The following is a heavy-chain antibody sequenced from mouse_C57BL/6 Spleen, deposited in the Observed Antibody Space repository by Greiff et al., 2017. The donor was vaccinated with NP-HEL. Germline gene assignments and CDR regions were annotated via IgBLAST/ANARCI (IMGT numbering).Heavy chain of an antibody. V-gene: IGHV1-22*01. CDR3: ARVRLRVWYFDV. CDR2: INPNNGGT. D-gene: IGHD2-4*01. CDR1: GYTFTDYN. Sequence: VQLQQSGPELVKPGASVKMSCKASGYTFTDYNMHWVKQSHGKSLEWIGYINPNNGGTSYNQKFKGKATLTVNKSSSTAYMELRSLTSEDSAVYYCARVRLRVWYFDVWGTGTTVTVSS. J-gene: IGHJ1*03.